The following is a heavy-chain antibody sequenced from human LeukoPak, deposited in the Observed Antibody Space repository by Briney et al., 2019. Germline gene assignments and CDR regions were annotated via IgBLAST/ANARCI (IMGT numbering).Heavy chain of an antibody. J-gene: IGHJ3*02. CDR2: INPSGGSA. Sequence: ASVKVSCKASGGTFSSYAISWVRQAPGQGLEWMGIINPSGGSASYAQKFQGRVTMTRDTSTSTVYMEMSRLRSDDTAVYYCASGRDYGDERGAFDIWGQGTMVTVSS. CDR3: ASGRDYGDERGAFDI. CDR1: GGTFSSYA. V-gene: IGHV1-46*01. D-gene: IGHD4-17*01.